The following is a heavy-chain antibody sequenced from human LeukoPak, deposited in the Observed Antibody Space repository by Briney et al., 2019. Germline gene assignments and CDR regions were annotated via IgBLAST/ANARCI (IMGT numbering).Heavy chain of an antibody. CDR2: IYYSGST. J-gene: IGHJ4*02. V-gene: IGHV4-39*01. Sequence: SETLSLTCTVSGGSISSSSYYWGWIRQPPGKGLEWIGSIYYSGSTYYNPSLKSRVTISVDTSKNQFSLKLSSVTAADTAVYYCARLRPLGSGDYFDHWGQGTLVTVSS. CDR3: ARLRPLGSGDYFDH. D-gene: IGHD1-26*01. CDR1: GGSISSSSYY.